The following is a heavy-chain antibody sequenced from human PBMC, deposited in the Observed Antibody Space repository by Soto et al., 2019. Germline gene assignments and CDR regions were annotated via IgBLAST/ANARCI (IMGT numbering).Heavy chain of an antibody. CDR2: ISGSGDST. D-gene: IGHD2-2*02. V-gene: IGHV3-23*01. J-gene: IGHJ6*02. Sequence: GGSLRLSCAASGFTFSSYAMSWVRQAPGKGLEWVSAISGSGDSTYYADSVKGRFTISRDNSKNTLFLQMKSLRAEDTAVYYCVSAITTTHYYYGMDVWGQGTTVTVSS. CDR3: VSAITTTHYYYGMDV. CDR1: GFTFSSYA.